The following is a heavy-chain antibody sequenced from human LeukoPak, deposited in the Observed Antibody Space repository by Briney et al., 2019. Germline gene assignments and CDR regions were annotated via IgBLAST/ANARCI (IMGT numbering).Heavy chain of an antibody. D-gene: IGHD6-19*01. V-gene: IGHV3-11*01. CDR3: ASGRDIAVAGPGGYFDY. CDR2: ISPGGDII. CDR1: GFIFSDYH. J-gene: IGHJ4*02. Sequence: GGSLRLSCAASGFIFSDYHMNWIRQAPGKGLEWVSYISPGGDIIYFADYVKGRFTISRDNAKNSLFLQMNSLPAEDTAVYYCASGRDIAVAGPGGYFDYWGQGTLVTVSS.